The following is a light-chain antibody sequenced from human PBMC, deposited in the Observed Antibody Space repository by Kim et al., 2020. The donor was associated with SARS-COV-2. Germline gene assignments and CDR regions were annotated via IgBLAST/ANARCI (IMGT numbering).Light chain of an antibody. CDR1: QDISNY. J-gene: IGKJ4*01. CDR3: QQYDNLPPLT. Sequence: SVGDRVTITCQASQDISNYLKWYQQKPGKAPKLLIYDASNLETGVPSRFSGSGSGTDFTFTISSLQPEDIATYYCQQYDNLPPLTFGGGTKVDIK. CDR2: DAS. V-gene: IGKV1-33*01.